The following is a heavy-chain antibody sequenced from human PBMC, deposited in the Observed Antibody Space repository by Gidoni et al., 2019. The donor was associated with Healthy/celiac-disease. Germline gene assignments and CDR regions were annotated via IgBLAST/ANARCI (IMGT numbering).Heavy chain of an antibody. CDR1: GLHFSSYA. Sequence: QVQLAESGGGVVQPGRSLRLSCAASGLHFSSYAMHWVRQAPGKGLEVVAVLSYDGSNKYYADSVKGRFTISRDNSKNTLYLQMNSLRAEDTAVYYCARSSGYIYVPTLLAGFYFDYWGQGTLVTVSS. D-gene: IGHD5-18*01. V-gene: IGHV3-30-3*01. CDR3: ARSSGYIYVPTLLAGFYFDY. J-gene: IGHJ4*02. CDR2: LSYDGSNK.